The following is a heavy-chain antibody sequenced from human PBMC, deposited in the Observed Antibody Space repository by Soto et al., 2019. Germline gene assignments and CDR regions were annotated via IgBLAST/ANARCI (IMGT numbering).Heavy chain of an antibody. Sequence: PGWSLRLSCAASGFTFSSYEMNWVRQAPGKGLEWVSYISSSGSTIYYADSVKGRFTISRDNAKNSLYLQMNSLRAEDTAVYYCARGFRANWFIGWFDPWGQGTLVTVSS. CDR2: ISSSGSTI. D-gene: IGHD3-10*01. V-gene: IGHV3-48*03. J-gene: IGHJ5*02. CDR3: ARGFRANWFIGWFDP. CDR1: GFTFSSYE.